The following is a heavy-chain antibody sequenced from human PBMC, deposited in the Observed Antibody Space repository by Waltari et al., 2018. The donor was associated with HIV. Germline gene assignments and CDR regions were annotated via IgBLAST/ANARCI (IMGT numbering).Heavy chain of an antibody. J-gene: IGHJ5*02. CDR1: GYSFTSYW. V-gene: IGHV5-51*01. Sequence: EVQLVQSGAEVKKPGESLKISCKGSGYSFTSYWIGWVRQMPGEGLEWMGIIYPGDSDTRYSPSFQGQVTISADKSISTAYLQWSSLKASDTAMYYCARQVTVVVPAASNWFDPWGQGTLVTVSS. CDR3: ARQVTVVVPAASNWFDP. CDR2: IYPGDSDT. D-gene: IGHD2-2*01.